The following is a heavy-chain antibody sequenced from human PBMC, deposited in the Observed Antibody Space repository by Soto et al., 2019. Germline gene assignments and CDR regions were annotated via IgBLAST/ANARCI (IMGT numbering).Heavy chain of an antibody. CDR1: GGSVSSGSYY. D-gene: IGHD3-10*01. CDR3: AREAYYGNWFDP. V-gene: IGHV4-61*01. J-gene: IGHJ5*02. Sequence: SETLSLTCTVSGGSVSSGSYYWSWIRQPPGKGLEWIGYIYYSGSTNYNPSLKSRVTISVDRSKNQFSLKLSSVTAADTAVYYCAREAYYGNWFDPWGQGTLVTVSA. CDR2: IYYSGST.